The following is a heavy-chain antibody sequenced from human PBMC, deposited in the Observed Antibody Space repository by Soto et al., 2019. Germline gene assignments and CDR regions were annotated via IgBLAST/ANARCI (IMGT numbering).Heavy chain of an antibody. Sequence: ASVKVSCKASGGTFSSYAISWVRQAPGQGLEWMGGIIPIFGTANYAQKFQGRVTITADKSTSTAYMELSSLRSEDTAVYYCARDPGSGWPYYYYGMDVWGQGTAVTVSS. J-gene: IGHJ6*02. V-gene: IGHV1-69*06. CDR2: IIPIFGTA. D-gene: IGHD6-19*01. CDR1: GGTFSSYA. CDR3: ARDPGSGWPYYYYGMDV.